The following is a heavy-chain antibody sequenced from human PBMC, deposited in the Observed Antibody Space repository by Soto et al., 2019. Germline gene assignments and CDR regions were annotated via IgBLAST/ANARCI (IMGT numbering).Heavy chain of an antibody. CDR3: ASRDPGTSVDY. CDR2: IYRTGST. V-gene: IGHV4-4*02. D-gene: IGHD1-7*01. J-gene: IGHJ4*02. CDR1: GGSFTSNNW. Sequence: SETLSLTCAVSGGSFTSNNWWTWVRQPPGQGLEWIGEIYRTGSTNYNPSLKSRVTISLDKSENQFSLKVTSLTAADTAVYYCASRDPGTSVDYWGQGTLVTVAS.